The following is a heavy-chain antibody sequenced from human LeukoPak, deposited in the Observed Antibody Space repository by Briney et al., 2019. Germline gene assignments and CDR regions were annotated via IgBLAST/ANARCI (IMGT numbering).Heavy chain of an antibody. D-gene: IGHD5-18*01. CDR3: AIDVDTALVTPDAFDI. CDR1: GYSISSGYY. J-gene: IGHJ3*02. Sequence: SETLSLTCAVSGYSISSGYYWGWIRQPPGKGLEWIGSIYHSGSTYYNPSLKSRVTISVDTSKNQFSLKLSSVTAADTAVYYCAIDVDTALVTPDAFDIWGQGTMVTVSS. V-gene: IGHV4-38-2*01. CDR2: IYHSGST.